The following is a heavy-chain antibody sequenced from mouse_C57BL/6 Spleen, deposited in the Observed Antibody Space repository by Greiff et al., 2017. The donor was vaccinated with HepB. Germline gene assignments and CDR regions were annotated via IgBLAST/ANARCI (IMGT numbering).Heavy chain of an antibody. Sequence: EVMLVESEGGLVQPGSSMKLSCTASGFTFSDYYMAWVRQVPEKGLEWVANINYDGSSTYYLDSLKSRFIISRDNAKNILYLQMSSLKSEDTATYYCARVYYGYDEGYYFDYWGQGTTLTVSS. V-gene: IGHV5-16*01. J-gene: IGHJ2*01. D-gene: IGHD2-2*01. CDR3: ARVYYGYDEGYYFDY. CDR2: INYDGSST. CDR1: GFTFSDYY.